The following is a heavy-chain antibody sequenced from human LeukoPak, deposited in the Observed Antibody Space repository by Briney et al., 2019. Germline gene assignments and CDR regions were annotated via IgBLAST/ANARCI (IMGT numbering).Heavy chain of an antibody. CDR1: GYSISSGYY. J-gene: IGHJ4*02. Sequence: SETLSLTCTVSGYSISSGYYWGWIRQPPGKGLGWIGSIYHSGSTYYNPSLKSRVTISVDTTKNQFSLRLRSVTAADTAVYYCARGKSRGSHIDYWGQGTLVTVSS. V-gene: IGHV4-38-2*02. CDR2: IYHSGST. CDR3: ARGKSRGSHIDY. D-gene: IGHD1-26*01.